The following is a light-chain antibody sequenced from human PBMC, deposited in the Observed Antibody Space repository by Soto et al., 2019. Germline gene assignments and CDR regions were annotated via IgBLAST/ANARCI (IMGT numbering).Light chain of an antibody. Sequence: QSVLTQPPSVSAAPGQKVTISCSGTSANIGSNYVSWYQHLPGTAPKLVIYDSDRRPSEIPDRFSGSKSGTSATLDITGLQAGDEADYYCGACDGSLSVVLFGGGTQLTVL. CDR3: GACDGSLSVVL. CDR1: SANIGSNY. CDR2: DSD. V-gene: IGLV1-51*01. J-gene: IGLJ2*01.